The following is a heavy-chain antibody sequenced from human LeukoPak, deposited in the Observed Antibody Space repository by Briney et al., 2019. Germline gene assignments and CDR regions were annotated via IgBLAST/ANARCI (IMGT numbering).Heavy chain of an antibody. CDR2: INHSGST. V-gene: IGHV4-34*01. J-gene: IGHJ4*02. CDR1: GGSFSGYY. D-gene: IGHD6-13*01. Sequence: PSETLSLTCAVYGGSFSGYYWSWIRQPPGKGLEWIGEINHSGSTNYNPSLKSRVTISVGTSKNQFSLKLSSVTAADTAVYFCLAAAGTIGWGQGTLVTVSS. CDR3: LAAAGTIG.